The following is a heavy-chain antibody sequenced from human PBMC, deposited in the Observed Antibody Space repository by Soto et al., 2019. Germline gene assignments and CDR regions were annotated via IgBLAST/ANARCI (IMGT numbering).Heavy chain of an antibody. J-gene: IGHJ5*02. CDR1: GFTFSSYA. V-gene: IGHV3-23*01. CDR2: ISGSGGST. CDR3: AKGPFLQWLRPLNWFDP. Sequence: VPLRLSCAASGFTFSSYAMSWVRQAPGQGLEWVSAISGSGGSTYYADSVKGRFTISRDNSKNTLYLQMNSLRAEDTAVYYCAKGPFLQWLRPLNWFDPWGQGTPVTVYS. D-gene: IGHD3-3*01.